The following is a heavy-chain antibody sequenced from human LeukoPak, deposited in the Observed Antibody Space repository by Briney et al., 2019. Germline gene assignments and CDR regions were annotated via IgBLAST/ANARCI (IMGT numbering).Heavy chain of an antibody. CDR1: GFTFSSYG. V-gene: IGHV3-30*03. J-gene: IGHJ4*02. D-gene: IGHD3-10*01. CDR3: AIHEVNYYGSGSYYNDY. Sequence: GGSLRLSCAASGFTFSSYGMHWVRQAPGKGLEWVAVISYDGSNKYYADSVKGRFTISRDNSKNTLYLQMNSLRAADRAVYYCAIHEVNYYGSGSYYNDYWGEGTLVTVSS. CDR2: ISYDGSNK.